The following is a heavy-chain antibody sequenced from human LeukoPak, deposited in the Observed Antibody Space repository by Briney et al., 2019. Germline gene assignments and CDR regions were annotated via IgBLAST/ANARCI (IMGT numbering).Heavy chain of an antibody. Sequence: GGSLRLSCAASGFTFSSYGMHWVRQAPGKGLEWVAVISYDGSNKYYADSVKGRFTISRDNSKNTLYLQMNSLRAEDTAVYYCAKVKECSGGSCYSDGNWFDPWGQGTLVTVSS. D-gene: IGHD2-15*01. J-gene: IGHJ5*02. CDR3: AKVKECSGGSCYSDGNWFDP. CDR1: GFTFSSYG. V-gene: IGHV3-30*18. CDR2: ISYDGSNK.